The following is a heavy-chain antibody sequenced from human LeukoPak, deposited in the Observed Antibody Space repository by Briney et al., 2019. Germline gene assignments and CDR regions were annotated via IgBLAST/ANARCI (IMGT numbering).Heavy chain of an antibody. D-gene: IGHD3-22*01. CDR3: ARTGGGYYYSDAFDI. CDR1: GFTFSSYS. J-gene: IGHJ3*02. Sequence: GGSLTLSCPASGFTFSSYSMNWVGQAPGMELAWVSYISSSSSTIYYADYVKGRFTISRDNAKNSLYLQMNSLRDEDTAVYYCARTGGGYYYSDAFDICGQGTMVTVSS. CDR2: ISSSSSTI. V-gene: IGHV3-48*02.